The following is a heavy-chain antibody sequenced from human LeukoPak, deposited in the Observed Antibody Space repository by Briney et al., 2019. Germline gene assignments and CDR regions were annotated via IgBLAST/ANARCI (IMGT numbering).Heavy chain of an antibody. CDR3: AKDRIVMSGFFDY. CDR2: ISGRDGNT. J-gene: IGHJ4*02. D-gene: IGHD6-19*01. V-gene: IGHV3-23*01. Sequence: GGSLRLSCAASGFTFSNAWMSWVRQAPGKGLEWVSGISGRDGNTYYADSVKGRFTISRDNSKNTLYLQMISLRVEDTAIYYCAKDRIVMSGFFDYWGQGTLVTVSS. CDR1: GFTFSNAW.